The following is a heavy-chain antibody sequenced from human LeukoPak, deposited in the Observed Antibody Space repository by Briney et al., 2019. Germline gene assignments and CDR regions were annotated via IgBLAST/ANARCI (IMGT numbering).Heavy chain of an antibody. CDR1: GGSLSGYY. Sequence: ASETLSLTCVVYGGSLSGYYWSWIRQPPGKGLEWIGEINHSGSTNYNPSLKSRVTMSVDTSKNQFSLKLSSVTAADTAVYYCARSNYVWGSYRPRQSDAFDIWGQGTMVTVSS. D-gene: IGHD3-16*02. CDR2: INHSGST. J-gene: IGHJ3*02. CDR3: ARSNYVWGSYRPRQSDAFDI. V-gene: IGHV4-34*01.